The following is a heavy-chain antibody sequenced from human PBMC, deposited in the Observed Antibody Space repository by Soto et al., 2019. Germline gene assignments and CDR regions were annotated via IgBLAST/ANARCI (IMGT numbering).Heavy chain of an antibody. CDR2: ISYDGSNK. Sequence: PGGSLRLSCAASGFTFSSYTMHWVRQAPGKGLEWVAVISYDGSNKYYADSVKGRFTISRDNSKNTLYLQMNSLRAEDTAVYYCARPLLRYFDPAPVLDYYYGMDVWGQGTTVTVSS. D-gene: IGHD3-9*01. V-gene: IGHV3-30-3*01. CDR1: GFTFSSYT. CDR3: ARPLLRYFDPAPVLDYYYGMDV. J-gene: IGHJ6*02.